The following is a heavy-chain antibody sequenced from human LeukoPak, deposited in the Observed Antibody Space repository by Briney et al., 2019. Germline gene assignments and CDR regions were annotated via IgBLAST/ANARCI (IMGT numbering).Heavy chain of an antibody. CDR1: GYSISSGYY. CDR3: ARAGTNLGDYDY. V-gene: IGHV4-38-2*02. CDR2: IYHSGST. D-gene: IGHD4-17*01. J-gene: IGHJ4*02. Sequence: SETLSLTCTVSGYSISSGYYWGWIRQPPGKGLEWIGSIYHSGSTYYNPSLKSRVTTSADTSKNEFSLKLSSVTAADTAVYYCARAGTNLGDYDYWGLGTLVTVSS.